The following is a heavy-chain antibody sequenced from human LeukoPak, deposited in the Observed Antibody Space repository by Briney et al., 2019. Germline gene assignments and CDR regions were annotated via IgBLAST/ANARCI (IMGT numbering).Heavy chain of an antibody. D-gene: IGHD6-13*01. J-gene: IGHJ4*02. CDR3: ARLGSSSWSPLDY. CDR2: IFPGDSDT. V-gene: IGHV5-51*01. CDR1: GYSFPNYW. Sequence: GESLKISCKASGYSFPNYWIGWVRQMPGKGLEWMGIIFPGDSDTTYSPSFQGQVTISADKSINTAYLQWSRLKASDTAMYYCARLGSSSWSPLDYWGQGTLVTVSS.